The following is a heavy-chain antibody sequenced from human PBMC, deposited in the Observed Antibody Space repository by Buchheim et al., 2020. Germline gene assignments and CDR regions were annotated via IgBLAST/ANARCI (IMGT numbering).Heavy chain of an antibody. J-gene: IGHJ6*02. D-gene: IGHD5-12*01. Sequence: VQVVESGGGLVQPGGSLRLSCAASGFTFWTYWMSWVRQAPGKGLEWVANIKQDGTEKYYVDSVKGRFTISRDNAQNSLYLQMNSLRAEDTAVFYCARGASHSGYEFEFGDYYNYYGMDVWGQGTT. CDR2: IKQDGTEK. CDR1: GFTFWTYW. CDR3: ARGASHSGYEFEFGDYYNYYGMDV. V-gene: IGHV3-7*01.